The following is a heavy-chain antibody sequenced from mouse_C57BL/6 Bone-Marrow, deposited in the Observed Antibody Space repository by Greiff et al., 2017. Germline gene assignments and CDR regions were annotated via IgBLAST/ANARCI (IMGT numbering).Heavy chain of an antibody. CDR3: ASSFAY. CDR2: INPSSGYT. Sequence: VQLQQSGAELARPGASVKMSCKASGYTFTSYTMHWVQQRPGQGLEWIGYINPSSGYTKYNQKFKDKATLTADKSSSTAYMQLSSLTYEDAAVYYCASSFAYWGQGTLVTVSA. V-gene: IGHV1-4*01. J-gene: IGHJ3*01. CDR1: GYTFTSYT.